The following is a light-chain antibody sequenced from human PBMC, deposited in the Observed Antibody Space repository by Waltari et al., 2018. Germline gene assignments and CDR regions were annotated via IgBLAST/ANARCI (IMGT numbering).Light chain of an antibody. CDR2: HVS. CDR1: SGDFGSSTS. V-gene: IGLV2-14*03. CDR3: SSSTGYSLV. Sequence: QSALTQTASVSGSPGQSITISCTSASGDFGSSTSVFWYQQPPGRAPKLLPSHVSDRPSGISNRFSASKSGNTASLAISTLQADDEADYYCSSSTGYSLVFGGGTKLTVL. J-gene: IGLJ2*01.